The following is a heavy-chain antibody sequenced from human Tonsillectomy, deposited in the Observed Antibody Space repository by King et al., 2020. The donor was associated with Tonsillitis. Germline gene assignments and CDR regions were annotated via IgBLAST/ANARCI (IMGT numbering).Heavy chain of an antibody. V-gene: IGHV4-34*01. CDR3: AREEDRYCGGGTCSTPWYMDV. Sequence: VQLQQWGAGLLKPSETLSLTCAVYGGSFSDYYWSWIRQPPGKGLEWIGEINHRGSTNYNPSLKSRVTISVDTSKNQFSLKLSSVTAADAAVYYCAREEDRYCGGGTCSTPWYMDVGGKGTTVTVSS. D-gene: IGHD2-15*01. J-gene: IGHJ6*03. CDR1: GGSFSDYY. CDR2: INHRGST.